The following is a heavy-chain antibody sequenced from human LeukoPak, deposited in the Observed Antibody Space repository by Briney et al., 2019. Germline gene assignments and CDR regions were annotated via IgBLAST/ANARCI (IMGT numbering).Heavy chain of an antibody. CDR3: ARIGSSWAAGAFDI. D-gene: IGHD6-13*01. V-gene: IGHV4-59*01. J-gene: IGHJ3*02. Sequence: KPSETLSLTCTVSGGSISSYYWSWIRQPPGKGLEWIGYIYYSGSTNYNPSLKSRVTISVDTSKNQFSLKLSSVTAADTAVYYCARIGSSWAAGAFDIWGQGTMVTVSS. CDR2: IYYSGST. CDR1: GGSISSYY.